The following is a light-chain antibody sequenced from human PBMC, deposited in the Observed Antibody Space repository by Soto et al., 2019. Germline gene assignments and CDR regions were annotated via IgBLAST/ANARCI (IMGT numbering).Light chain of an antibody. CDR1: QSVSSSD. CDR2: GAS. J-gene: IGKJ2*01. CDR3: QQYDTSPKYT. V-gene: IGKV3-20*01. Sequence: EIVLTQSPGTLSLSPGERASLSCRASQSVSSSDLAWYQQKPGQAPMLLIYGASSRATGIPDRFSGSGSGTDFTLTISRLEPEDFAVYYCQQYDTSPKYTFGQGTKLEIK.